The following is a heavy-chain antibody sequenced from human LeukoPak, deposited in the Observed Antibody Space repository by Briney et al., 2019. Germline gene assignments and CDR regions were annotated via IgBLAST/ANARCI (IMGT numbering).Heavy chain of an antibody. V-gene: IGHV3-53*01. Sequence: GGSLRLSCAASGFTVSSNYMSWVRQAPGKGLEWVSVIFSGGSTYYADSVKGRFTISRDNSKNTVYLQMNSLRAEDTAVYYYARSIGGNTHFDYWGQGTLVTVSS. J-gene: IGHJ4*02. D-gene: IGHD4-23*01. CDR3: ARSIGGNTHFDY. CDR2: IFSGGST. CDR1: GFTVSSNY.